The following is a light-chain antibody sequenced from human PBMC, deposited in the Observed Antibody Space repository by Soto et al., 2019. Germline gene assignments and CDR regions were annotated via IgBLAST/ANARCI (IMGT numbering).Light chain of an antibody. J-gene: IGKJ3*01. Sequence: DVVMTQSPLSLPVTLGQPASISCRSSESLVYSDGITYLNWFQQRPGQSPRRLIYKVSKRDSGVPDRFSGSGSGTDFTLKISRVEAEDVGVYYCMQGTHWPPFTFGPGTKVDSK. V-gene: IGKV2-30*01. CDR3: MQGTHWPPFT. CDR1: ESLVYSDGITY. CDR2: KVS.